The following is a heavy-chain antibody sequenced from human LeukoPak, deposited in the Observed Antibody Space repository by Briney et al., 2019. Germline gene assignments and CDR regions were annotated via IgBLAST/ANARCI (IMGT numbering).Heavy chain of an antibody. CDR1: GYIFTTYG. J-gene: IGHJ3*02. CDR3: ARDHGFSGGSYFDTFDI. V-gene: IGHV1-18*01. D-gene: IGHD1-26*01. Sequence: ASAKVSCKASGYIFTTYGISWVRQAPGQGLEWMGWISGYNDDTNYAQRLQGRVTMTTDTSTSTAYMELRSLTSDDTAVYYCARDHGFSGGSYFDTFDIWGRGTMVTVSS. CDR2: ISGYNDDT.